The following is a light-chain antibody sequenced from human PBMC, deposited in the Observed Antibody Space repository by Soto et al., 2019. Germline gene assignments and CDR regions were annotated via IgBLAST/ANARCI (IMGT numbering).Light chain of an antibody. CDR3: QQSYSTPIT. CDR2: GAS. Sequence: DIHMTQSPSSLSSSLGDIVTITFLASQSISSYLNWYQQKPGKAPKLLIYGASSLQSGVPSRFSGSGSGTDFTLTIRSLQPEDFATYYCQQSYSTPITFGQGTRLEI. J-gene: IGKJ5*01. CDR1: QSISSY. V-gene: IGKV1-39*01.